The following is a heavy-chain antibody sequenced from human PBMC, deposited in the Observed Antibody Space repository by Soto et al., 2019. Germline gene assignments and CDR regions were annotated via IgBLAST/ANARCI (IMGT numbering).Heavy chain of an antibody. D-gene: IGHD2-8*01. J-gene: IGHJ4*02. V-gene: IGHV3-23*01. CDR3: AKKYCTNGVCYISLGGPFDY. Sequence: EVQLLESGGDLIQPGGSLRLSCVASGITFGSRAMSWVRQAPGEGLEWVSTITDTGGDAKYADSVRGRFTISRDNSKKTLYLQMSSLRADDSAVYFCAKKYCTNGVCYISLGGPFDYWGQGTLVTVSS. CDR1: GITFGSRA. CDR2: ITDTGGDA.